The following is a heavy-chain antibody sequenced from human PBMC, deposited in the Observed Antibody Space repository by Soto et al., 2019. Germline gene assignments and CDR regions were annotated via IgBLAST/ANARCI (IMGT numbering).Heavy chain of an antibody. D-gene: IGHD6-13*01. V-gene: IGHV3-15*07. CDR3: TTGYSSSWPFRDY. CDR1: GFTFSNAW. Sequence: GGSLRLSCAASGFTFSNAWMNWVRQAPGKGLEWVGRIKSKTDGGTTDYAAPVKGRFTISRDDSKNTLYLQMNSLKTEDTAVYYCTTGYSSSWPFRDYWGQGTLVTVSS. CDR2: IKSKTDGGTT. J-gene: IGHJ4*02.